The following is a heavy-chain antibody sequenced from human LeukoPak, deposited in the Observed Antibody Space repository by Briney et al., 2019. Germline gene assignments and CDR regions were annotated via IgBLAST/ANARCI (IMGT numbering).Heavy chain of an antibody. CDR2: ISYDGSNK. V-gene: IGHV3-30*18. CDR1: GFTFSSYG. J-gene: IGHJ4*02. D-gene: IGHD6-13*01. Sequence: GGPLRLSCAASGFTFSSYGMHWVRQAPGKGLEWVAVISYDGSNKYYADSVKGRFTISRDNSKNTLYLQLNSLRAEDTAVYYCAKDPDSSSCPWGQGTLVTVSS. CDR3: AKDPDSSSCP.